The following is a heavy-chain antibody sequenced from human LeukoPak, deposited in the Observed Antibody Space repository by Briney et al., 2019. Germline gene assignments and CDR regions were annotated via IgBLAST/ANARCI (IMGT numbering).Heavy chain of an antibody. CDR2: IRSDTKTI. V-gene: IGHV3-48*01. J-gene: IGHJ4*02. Sequence: GGSLRLSCAASGFIFKNEPMNWVRQAPGKGLEWIAHIRSDTKTIVYADSVKGRFIISRDNAKNSLSLQLDSLRVEDTAVYYCVRDYDWVFDYWGQGTLVTVSS. CDR1: GFIFKNEP. CDR3: VRDYDWVFDY. D-gene: IGHD3-9*01.